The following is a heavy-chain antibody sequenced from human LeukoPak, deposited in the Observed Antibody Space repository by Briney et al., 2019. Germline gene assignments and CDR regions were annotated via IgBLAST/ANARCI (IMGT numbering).Heavy chain of an antibody. CDR2: INDSGGST. V-gene: IGHV3-23*01. J-gene: IGHJ6*02. CDR3: ASLPDV. Sequence: PGGSLRLSCAGSRFSFSKYAMSWVRQAPGKGLEWVSVINDSGGSTHYADSVKGRFTISRDNSKNTMYLQMSSLRADDTAIYYCASLPDVWGQGTTVTVSS. CDR1: RFSFSKYA.